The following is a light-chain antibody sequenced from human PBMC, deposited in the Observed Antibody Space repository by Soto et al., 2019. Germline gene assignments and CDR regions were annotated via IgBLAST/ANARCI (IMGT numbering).Light chain of an antibody. CDR2: DIS. J-gene: IGKJ4*01. CDR1: QYVSTN. V-gene: IGKV3D-15*01. CDR3: QQYDTWPLT. Sequence: MTQSPSSLSVSPGERATLSCRASQYVSTNLAWYQQQPGQPPRLLIYDISNRATGIPARFSGSGSETEFALTITSLQSEDFAVYYCQQYDTWPLTFGGGTKVDNK.